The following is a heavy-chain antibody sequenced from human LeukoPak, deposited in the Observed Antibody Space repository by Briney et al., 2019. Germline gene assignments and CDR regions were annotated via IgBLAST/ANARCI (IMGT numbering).Heavy chain of an antibody. Sequence: PSETLSLTCTVSGGSISSYYWSWIRQPPGKGLEWIGYIYYTGRTNYNPSLKSRVTISADTSKNQFSLKLGSVTAADTAVYYCARGPYYYDSSGYYYSYFDYWGQGTLVTVSS. CDR3: ARGPYYYDSSGYYYSYFDY. D-gene: IGHD3-22*01. CDR1: GGSISSYY. CDR2: IYYTGRT. J-gene: IGHJ4*02. V-gene: IGHV4-59*01.